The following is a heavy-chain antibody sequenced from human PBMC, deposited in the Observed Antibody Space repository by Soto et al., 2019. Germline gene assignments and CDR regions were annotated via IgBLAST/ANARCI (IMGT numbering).Heavy chain of an antibody. J-gene: IGHJ6*03. D-gene: IGHD2-15*01. V-gene: IGHV3-21*01. CDR1: GFTFSSYS. CDR3: ARDLVGSYCSGGSCYGYYMDV. Sequence: GGSLRLSCAASGFTFSSYSMNWVRQAPGKGLEWVSSISSSSSYIYYADSVKGRFTISRDNAKNSLYLQMNSLRAEDTAVYYCARDLVGSYCSGGSCYGYYMDVWGKGTTVTVSS. CDR2: ISSSSSYI.